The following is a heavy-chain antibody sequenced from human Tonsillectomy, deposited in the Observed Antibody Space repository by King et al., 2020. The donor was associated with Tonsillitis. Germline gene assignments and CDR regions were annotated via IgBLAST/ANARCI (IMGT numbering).Heavy chain of an antibody. V-gene: IGHV4-61*02. CDR1: GGSISSGSYY. D-gene: IGHD5-12*01. J-gene: IGHJ4*02. CDR2: IYTSVST. Sequence: QLQESGPGLVKPSQTLSLTCTVSGGSISSGSYYWCWFRQPAGKGLEWIGRIYTSVSTNYNPSLKSRVTISVDTSKNQFSLKMRSLTAADTAVYYCAREVVRDIVALFDSWGQGTLVTVSS. CDR3: AREVVRDIVALFDS.